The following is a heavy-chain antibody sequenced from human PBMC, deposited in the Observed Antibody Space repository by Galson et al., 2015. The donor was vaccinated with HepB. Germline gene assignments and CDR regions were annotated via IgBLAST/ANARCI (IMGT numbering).Heavy chain of an antibody. CDR3: AKPYTQFITIFDADFFDY. CDR2: ISHDGSNK. Sequence: SLRLSCAASGFTFSSYGMHWVRQAPGKGLEWVTVISHDGSNKYYADSVKGRFTISRDNSKNTLYLQMGSLRAEDTAVYYCAKPYTQFITIFDADFFDYWGQGTLVTVSS. V-gene: IGHV3-30*18. D-gene: IGHD3-3*01. CDR1: GFTFSSYG. J-gene: IGHJ4*02.